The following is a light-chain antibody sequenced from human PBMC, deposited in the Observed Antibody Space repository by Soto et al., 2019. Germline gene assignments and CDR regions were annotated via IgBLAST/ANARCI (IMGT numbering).Light chain of an antibody. CDR1: QSISSY. CDR3: QQCYSTPRT. V-gene: IGKV1-39*01. J-gene: IGKJ1*01. CDR2: AAS. Sequence: DIQMTQSPSSLSASVGDRVTITCRASQSISSYLNWYQQKPGKAPKLLIYAASSLQSGVPSRFSGSGSGTDFTLTISSLQAEDFATYYCQQCYSTPRTFGQGTKVEIK.